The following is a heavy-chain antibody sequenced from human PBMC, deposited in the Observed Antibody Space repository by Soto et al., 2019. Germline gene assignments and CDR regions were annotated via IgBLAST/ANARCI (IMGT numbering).Heavy chain of an antibody. D-gene: IGHD3-10*01. CDR3: TISRGNMVRGVIVSGENYYYYGMDV. CDR2: IIPIFGTA. V-gene: IGHV1-69*13. J-gene: IGHJ6*02. Sequence: SVKVSCKASGGTFSSYAISWVRQAPGQGLEWMGGIIPIFGTANYAQKFQGRVTITADESTSTAYMELSSLRSEDTAVYYCTISRGNMVRGVIVSGENYYYYGMDVWGQGTTVTVSS. CDR1: GGTFSSYA.